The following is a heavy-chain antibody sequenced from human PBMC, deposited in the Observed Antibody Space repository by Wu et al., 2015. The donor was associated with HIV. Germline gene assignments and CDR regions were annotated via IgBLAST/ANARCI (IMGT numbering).Heavy chain of an antibody. CDR2: MNPNSGNT. J-gene: IGHJ6*02. V-gene: IGHV1-8*01. CDR1: GYTFTSYD. D-gene: IGHD5-18*01. CDR3: ARYHGYSYGQGYYYGMDV. Sequence: QVQLVQSGAEVKKPGASVKVSCKASGYTFTSYDINWVRQATGQGLEWMGWMNPNSGNTGYAQKFQGRVTMTRNTSISTAYMELSSLRSEDTAVYYCARYHGYSYGQGYYYGMDVWGQGTTVTVSS.